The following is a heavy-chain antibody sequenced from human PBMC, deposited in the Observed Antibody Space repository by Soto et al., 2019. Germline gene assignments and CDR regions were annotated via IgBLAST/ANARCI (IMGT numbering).Heavy chain of an antibody. CDR1: GFPFSSYL. CDR2: INSDGTIT. Sequence: PGGSLRLSCVASGFPFSSYLLHWVRQAPPKGMMWVTRINSDGTITTYADSVKGRFTISRDNANNTLYLQMNSLTADDTAVYYCARPLITGTKNAFDIWGQGTMVTIAS. V-gene: IGHV3-74*01. J-gene: IGHJ3*02. D-gene: IGHD1-20*01. CDR3: ARPLITGTKNAFDI.